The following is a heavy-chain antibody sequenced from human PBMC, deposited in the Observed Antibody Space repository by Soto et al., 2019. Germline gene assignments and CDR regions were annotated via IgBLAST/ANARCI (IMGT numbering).Heavy chain of an antibody. J-gene: IGHJ3*02. CDR1: GFTFDDYA. D-gene: IGHD4-17*01. CDR3: AKGTTVVTRDAFDI. CDR2: ISWNSGSI. V-gene: IGHV3-9*01. Sequence: SLRLSCAASGFTFDDYAMHWVRQAPGKGLEWVSGISWNSGSIGYADSVKGRFTISRDNAKNSLYLQMNSLRAEDTALYYCAKGTTVVTRDAFDIWGQGTMVTVSS.